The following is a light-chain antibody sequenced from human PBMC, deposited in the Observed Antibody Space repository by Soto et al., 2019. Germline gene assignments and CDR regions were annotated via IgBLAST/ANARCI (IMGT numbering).Light chain of an antibody. CDR2: AAS. Sequence: VIWMTQSPSLLSASTGDRVTISCRVSQGISSSLAWYQQKPGKAPELLIYAASTLQSGVPSRFSGSGSGTDFTLTISCLQSEDFATYYCQQYDSFPRTFGQGTKVEIK. CDR3: QQYDSFPRT. V-gene: IGKV1D-8*01. J-gene: IGKJ1*01. CDR1: QGISSS.